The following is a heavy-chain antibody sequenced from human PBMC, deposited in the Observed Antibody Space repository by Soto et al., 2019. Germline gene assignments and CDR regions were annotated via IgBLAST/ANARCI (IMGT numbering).Heavy chain of an antibody. Sequence: EVQLVESGGGLVKPGGSLRLSCAASGFTFSSYSMNWVRQAPGKGLEWVSSISSSSSYIYYADSVKGRFTISRDNAKNSLDLQMTRLRAEDGAVYYGARPVGLAARLPPYYWGQGTLVPVSS. CDR3: ARPVGLAARLPPYY. J-gene: IGHJ4*02. CDR1: GFTFSSYS. D-gene: IGHD6-6*01. V-gene: IGHV3-21*01. CDR2: ISSSSSYI.